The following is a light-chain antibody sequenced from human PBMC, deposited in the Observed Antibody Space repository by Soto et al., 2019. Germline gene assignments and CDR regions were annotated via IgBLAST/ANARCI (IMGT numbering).Light chain of an antibody. CDR1: SSDVGGYNY. Sequence: QSVLTQPASVSGSPGQSITISCAGTSSDVGGYNYVSWYQQHPGKAPKLMIYGVSNRPSGISNRFSGSKSGNTASLTISGLQAEDEADYYCSSYTSSSTLVFGGGTKVTVL. CDR3: SSYTSSSTLV. J-gene: IGLJ2*01. CDR2: GVS. V-gene: IGLV2-14*01.